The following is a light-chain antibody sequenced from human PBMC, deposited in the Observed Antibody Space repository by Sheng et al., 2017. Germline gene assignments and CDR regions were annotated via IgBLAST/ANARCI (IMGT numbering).Light chain of an antibody. CDR3: QQYNSYPLT. CDR2: AAS. Sequence: DIQMTQTPSSLSASVGDRVTITCRASQGISSWVAWYQQKPEKAPKSLIYAASSLRSGVPSRFSGSGSGTDFTLTINSLQPEDFATYYCQQYNSYPLTFGGGTKVEIK. CDR1: QGISSW. J-gene: IGKJ4*01. V-gene: IGKV1D-16*01.